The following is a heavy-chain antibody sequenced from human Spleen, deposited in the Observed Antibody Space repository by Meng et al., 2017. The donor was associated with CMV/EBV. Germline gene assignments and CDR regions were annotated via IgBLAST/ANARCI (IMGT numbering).Heavy chain of an antibody. D-gene: IGHD4-17*01. CDR3: ARDSYGAIDY. CDR1: GFTFSSYE. Sequence: GGSLRLSCAASGFTFSSYEMNWVRQAPGKGLECVSYISSSGSTIYYADSVKGRFTISRDNSKNTLYLQMNSLRAEDTAVYYCARDSYGAIDYWGQGTLVTVSS. CDR2: ISSSGSTI. J-gene: IGHJ4*02. V-gene: IGHV3-48*03.